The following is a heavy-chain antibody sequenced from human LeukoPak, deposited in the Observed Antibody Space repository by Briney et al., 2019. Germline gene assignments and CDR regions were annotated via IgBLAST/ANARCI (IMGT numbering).Heavy chain of an antibody. D-gene: IGHD5-18*01. CDR3: AREGDTAMADDY. V-gene: IGHV1-69*05. CDR2: IIPIFGTP. CDR1: GGTFSSYA. J-gene: IGHJ4*02. Sequence: SSVKVSCKASGGTFSSYAISWVRQAPGQGLEWMGGIIPIFGTPNYPQKPQGRVTITRDESTSAAYMELSRLRCEDTAVYYCAREGDTAMADDYWGQGTLVTVSS.